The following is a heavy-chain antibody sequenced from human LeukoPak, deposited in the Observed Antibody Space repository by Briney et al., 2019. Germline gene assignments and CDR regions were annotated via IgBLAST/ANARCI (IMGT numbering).Heavy chain of an antibody. CDR3: AKDGDIVVVPAAPPYFDY. CDR2: IWYDGSNT. Sequence: GGSLRLSCEASGFTFSIYGMHWVRQAPGKGLEWVAVIWYDGSNTNYADSVKGRFTISRDNSKNTLYLQMSSLRAEDTAVYYCAKDGDIVVVPAAPPYFDYWGQGTLVTVSS. CDR1: GFTFSIYG. J-gene: IGHJ4*02. D-gene: IGHD2-2*01. V-gene: IGHV3-30*02.